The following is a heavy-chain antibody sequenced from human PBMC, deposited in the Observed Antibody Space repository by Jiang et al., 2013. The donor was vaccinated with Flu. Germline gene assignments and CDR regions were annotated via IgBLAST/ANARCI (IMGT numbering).Heavy chain of an antibody. D-gene: IGHD2-15*01. V-gene: IGHV3-23*01. Sequence: VQLLESGGGLVQPGGSLRLSCAASGFTFSSYAMSWVRQAPGKGLEWVSAISGSGGSTYYADSVKGRFTISRDNSKNTLYLQMNSLRAEDTAVYYCAKEGELVVVAKTLLYYYGMDVWGQGTTVTVSS. CDR2: ISGSGGST. CDR3: AKEGELVVVAKTLLYYYGMDV. J-gene: IGHJ6*02. CDR1: GFTFSSYA.